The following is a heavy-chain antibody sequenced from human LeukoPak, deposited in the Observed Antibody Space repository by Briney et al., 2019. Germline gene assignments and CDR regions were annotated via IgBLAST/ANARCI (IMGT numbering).Heavy chain of an antibody. J-gene: IGHJ4*02. CDR3: ARPGTKLWYDFDY. CDR2: INHSGST. Sequence: PSETLSLTCAVYGGSFSGYYWSWIRQPPGKGLEWIGEINHSGSTNYNPSLKSRVTISVDTSKNQFSLKLSSVTAADTAVYYCARPGTKLWYDFDYWGQGTLVTVSS. D-gene: IGHD5-18*01. V-gene: IGHV4-34*01. CDR1: GGSFSGYY.